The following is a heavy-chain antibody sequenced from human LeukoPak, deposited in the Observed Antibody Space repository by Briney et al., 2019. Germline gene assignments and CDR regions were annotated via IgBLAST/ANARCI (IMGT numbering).Heavy chain of an antibody. CDR3: ARLRIVVVTSGLCRKFDY. D-gene: IGHD3-22*01. CDR2: IYHSGST. J-gene: IGHJ4*02. V-gene: IGHV4-38-2*02. Sequence: SETLSLTCTVSGYSISSGYYWGWIRQPPGKGLEWIGSIYHSGSTYYNPSLKSRVTISVDTSKNQFSLKLSSVTAADTAVYYCARLRIVVVTSGLCRKFDYWGQGTLVTVSS. CDR1: GYSISSGYY.